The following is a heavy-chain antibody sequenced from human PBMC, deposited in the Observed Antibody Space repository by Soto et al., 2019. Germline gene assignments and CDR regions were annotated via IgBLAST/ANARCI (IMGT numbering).Heavy chain of an antibody. CDR1: GYSFTRFG. J-gene: IGHJ4*02. CDR3: ARDLQYSTSPQVFDY. V-gene: IGHV1-18*01. Sequence: QVQLLQSGAEVNKPGASVRVSCKASGYSFTRFGISWVRQAPGQGLEWVGRISTYNGNTKYAQKLGGRVTVSTDTSTSTASMELRSLRSDDTAVSYCARDLQYSTSPQVFDYWGQGTLLTVSS. D-gene: IGHD6-6*01. CDR2: ISTYNGNT.